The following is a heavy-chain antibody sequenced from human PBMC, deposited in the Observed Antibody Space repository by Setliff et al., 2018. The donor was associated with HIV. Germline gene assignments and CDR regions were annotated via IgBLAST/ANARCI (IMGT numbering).Heavy chain of an antibody. CDR3: ARDSDGSSYYHFAH. CDR1: RGSIKYYF. D-gene: IGHD3-22*01. V-gene: IGHV4-59*01. CDR2: ISYIGTT. Sequence: PSETLSLTCTVSRGSIKYYFWSWIRQPPGKGLECIGHISYIGTTNYNPSLESRVSISVDTSKNQFSLKLKSVTAADTAVYYCARDSDGSSYYHFAHWSQGTLVTVSS. J-gene: IGHJ4*02.